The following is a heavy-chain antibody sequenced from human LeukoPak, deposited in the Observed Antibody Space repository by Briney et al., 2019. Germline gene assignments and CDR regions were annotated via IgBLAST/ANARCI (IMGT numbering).Heavy chain of an antibody. CDR3: ARDRVGSGRDYFDY. V-gene: IGHV3-23*01. CDR2: ISGSGGST. Sequence: PGGSLRLSCAASGFTFSSYAMSWVRQAPGKGLEWVSAISGSGGSTYYADSVKGRFTISRDNAKNSLYLQMNSLRAEDTAVYYCARDRVGSGRDYFDYWGQGTLVTVSS. J-gene: IGHJ4*02. CDR1: GFTFSSYA. D-gene: IGHD6-19*01.